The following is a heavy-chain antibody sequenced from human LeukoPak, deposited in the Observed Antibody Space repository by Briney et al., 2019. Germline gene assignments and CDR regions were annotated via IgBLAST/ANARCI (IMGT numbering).Heavy chain of an antibody. CDR1: GIIITSYW. D-gene: IGHD3-16*01. Sequence: PGGSLRLSCAASGIIITSYWMSWVRQTPGKGLEWVANIKQDGSEKNYVDSVKGRFTIFRDNARNSLYLQMNSLRAEDTAVYYCASHSYGYNHWGQGTTVTVSS. CDR2: IKQDGSEK. J-gene: IGHJ6*02. V-gene: IGHV3-7*01. CDR3: ASHSYGYNH.